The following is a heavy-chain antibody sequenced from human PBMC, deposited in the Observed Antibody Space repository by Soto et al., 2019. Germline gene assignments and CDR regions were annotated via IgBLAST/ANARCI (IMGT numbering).Heavy chain of an antibody. Sequence: PGGSLRLSCAASGFTFSIYAMTWVRQAPGKGLEWVSGLSSSGGTTHYADSVKGRFTISRDNSKNTLFLQMNSLRAGDTAVYYCAKLPRGSSPENDYWGQGTLVTVSS. J-gene: IGHJ4*02. D-gene: IGHD6-6*01. CDR1: GFTFSIYA. CDR3: AKLPRGSSPENDY. CDR2: LSSSGGTT. V-gene: IGHV3-23*01.